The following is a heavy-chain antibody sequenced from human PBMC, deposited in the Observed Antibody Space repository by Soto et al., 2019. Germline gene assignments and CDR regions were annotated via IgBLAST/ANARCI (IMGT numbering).Heavy chain of an antibody. V-gene: IGHV3-33*01. J-gene: IGHJ6*02. CDR2: IWYSGSTK. Sequence: SLRLTCADYGCTCSGYRRNWISQAPGKGLEWVAVIWYSGSTKYYADSVKGRFTISRDNSKNTLYLQTNSLRAEGTAVYYCARQRGNRSRLYGMDVWGQGTTVTVSS. CDR3: ARQRGNRSRLYGMDV. D-gene: IGHD1-1*01. CDR1: GCTCSGYR.